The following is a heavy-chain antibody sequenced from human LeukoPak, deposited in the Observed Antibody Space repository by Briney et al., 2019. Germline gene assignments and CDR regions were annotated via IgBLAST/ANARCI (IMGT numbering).Heavy chain of an antibody. CDR1: GFTFNHYT. CDR3: AKDSARSTYYYYYYMDV. D-gene: IGHD1-14*01. CDR2: IRYDGSNK. J-gene: IGHJ6*03. Sequence: GGSLRLSCAASGFTFNHYTMHWVRQAPGKGLEWVAFIRYDGSNKYYADSVKGRFTISRDNSKNTLYLQMNSLRAEDTAVYYCAKDSARSTYYYYYYMDVWGKGTTVTVSS. V-gene: IGHV3-30*02.